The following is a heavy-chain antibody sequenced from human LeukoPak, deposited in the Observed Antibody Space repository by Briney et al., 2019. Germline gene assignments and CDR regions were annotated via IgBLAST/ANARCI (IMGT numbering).Heavy chain of an antibody. CDR3: AGGRGLRFPFDY. J-gene: IGHJ4*02. Sequence: PSETLSLTCTVSGGSISSYYWSWIRQPPGKGLEWIGYIYYSGSTNYNPSLKSRGTISVDTSKNQFSLKLSSVTAADTAVYYCAGGRGLRFPFDYWGQGTLVTVSS. CDR1: GGSISSYY. CDR2: IYYSGST. D-gene: IGHD5-12*01. V-gene: IGHV4-59*01.